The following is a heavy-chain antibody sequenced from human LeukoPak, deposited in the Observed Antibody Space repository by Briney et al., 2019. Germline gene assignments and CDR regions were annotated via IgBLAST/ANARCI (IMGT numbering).Heavy chain of an antibody. CDR1: GYTFTSYG. Sequence: GASVKVSCKASGYTFTSYGISWVRQAPGQGLEWMGRISADNGNTKYAQKLQGRVTMTTDTSTSTAYMELRSLRSDDTAVYYCARDWAPLSGNYYDAWFDPWGQGTLVTVSS. J-gene: IGHJ5*02. CDR2: ISADNGNT. D-gene: IGHD1-26*01. V-gene: IGHV1-18*01. CDR3: ARDWAPLSGNYYDAWFDP.